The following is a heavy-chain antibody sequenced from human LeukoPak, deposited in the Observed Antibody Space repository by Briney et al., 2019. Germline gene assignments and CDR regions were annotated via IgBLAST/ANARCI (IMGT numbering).Heavy chain of an antibody. CDR3: ARGVGSKYYYGSGTYFYFDY. J-gene: IGHJ4*02. D-gene: IGHD3-10*01. Sequence: SETLSLTCTVSGGSISSSSYYWSWIRQPPGKGLEWIGSIYYSGSTYYNPPLKSPVTISLDTSKNQFSLKLSSVTAADTAVYYCARGVGSKYYYGSGTYFYFDYWGQGTLVTVSS. CDR1: GGSISSSSYY. CDR2: IYYSGST. V-gene: IGHV4-39*07.